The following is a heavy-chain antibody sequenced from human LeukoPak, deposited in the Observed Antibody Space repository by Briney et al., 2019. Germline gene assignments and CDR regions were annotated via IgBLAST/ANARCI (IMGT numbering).Heavy chain of an antibody. CDR1: GFTFSSYA. CDR2: ISGSGGST. J-gene: IGHJ6*03. V-gene: IGHV3-23*01. Sequence: GGSLRLSCAASGFTFSSYAMSWVRQAPGKGLERVSAISGSGGSTYYADSVKGRFTISRDNSKNTLYLQMNSLGAEDTAVYYCAKFRAPRYDFWSGYYPYYYYYMDVWGKGTTVTVSS. D-gene: IGHD3-3*01. CDR3: AKFRAPRYDFWSGYYPYYYYYMDV.